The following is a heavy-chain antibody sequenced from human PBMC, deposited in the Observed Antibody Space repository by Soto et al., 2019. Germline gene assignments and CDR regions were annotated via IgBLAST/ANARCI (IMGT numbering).Heavy chain of an antibody. D-gene: IGHD1-1*01. Sequence: ASVKVSCKASGYTFTSYDINWVRQATGQGLEWMGWMNPNSGNTGYAQKFQGGVTMTRNTPISTAYMELSSLRSEDTAVYYCARPNDAYPILYGMDVWGQGTTVTAP. CDR2: MNPNSGNT. CDR1: GYTFTSYD. V-gene: IGHV1-8*01. CDR3: ARPNDAYPILYGMDV. J-gene: IGHJ6*02.